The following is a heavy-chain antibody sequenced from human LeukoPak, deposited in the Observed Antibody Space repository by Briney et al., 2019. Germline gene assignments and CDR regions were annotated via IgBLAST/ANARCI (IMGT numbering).Heavy chain of an antibody. CDR2: ISSTGSDI. V-gene: IGHV3-48*03. D-gene: IGHD1-26*01. CDR1: GFIFSNYE. Sequence: GGSLRLSCASSGFIFSNYEMNWVRQAPGKGLEWVSYISSTGSDIYYADSVKGRFTLSRDNAENSLYLQMNSLRAEDTAVYYCARDLPTGTYRAYFDNWGQGTQLTVSS. CDR3: ARDLPTGTYRAYFDN. J-gene: IGHJ4*02.